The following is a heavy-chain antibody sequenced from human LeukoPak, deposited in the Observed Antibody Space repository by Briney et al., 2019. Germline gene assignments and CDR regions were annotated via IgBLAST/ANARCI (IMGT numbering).Heavy chain of an antibody. CDR3: AKDLGDGYPTPED. CDR1: GFTFSSYG. J-gene: IGHJ4*02. CDR2: IWYDGSNK. V-gene: IGHV3-33*06. Sequence: PGGSLRLSCAASGFTFSSYGMHWVRKAPGKGLEWVAVIWYDGSNKYYADSVKGRFTISRDNSKNTLYLQMNSLRAEDTAVYYCAKDLGDGYPTPEDWGQGTLVTVSS. D-gene: IGHD5-24*01.